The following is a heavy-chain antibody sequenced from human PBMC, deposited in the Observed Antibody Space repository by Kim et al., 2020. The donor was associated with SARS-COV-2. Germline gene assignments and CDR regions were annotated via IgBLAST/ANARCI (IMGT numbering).Heavy chain of an antibody. V-gene: IGHV4-4*07. J-gene: IGHJ3*02. CDR1: GGSISSYY. CDR2: IYTSGST. CDR3: ARGFRITIFGVVDSLEAFDI. D-gene: IGHD3-3*01. Sequence: SETLSLTCTVSGGSISSYYWSWIRQPAGKGLEWIGRIYTSGSTNYNPSLKSRVTMSVDTSKNQFSLKLSSVTAADTAVYYCARGFRITIFGVVDSLEAFDIWGQGTMVTVSS.